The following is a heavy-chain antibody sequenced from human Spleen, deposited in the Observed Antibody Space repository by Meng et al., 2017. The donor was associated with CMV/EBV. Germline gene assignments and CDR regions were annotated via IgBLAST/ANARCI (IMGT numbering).Heavy chain of an antibody. CDR2: IYYSEST. Sequence: NVSGGSISSAGYYWSWMRQPTGKGLEWIGYIYYSESTFYTPSLKSRLTISVDTSKNQFSLKLSSVTAADTAVYYCAKYDSSGYYNWGQGTLVTVSS. V-gene: IGHV4-31*03. CDR1: GGSISSAGYY. J-gene: IGHJ4*02. CDR3: AKYDSSGYYN. D-gene: IGHD3-22*01.